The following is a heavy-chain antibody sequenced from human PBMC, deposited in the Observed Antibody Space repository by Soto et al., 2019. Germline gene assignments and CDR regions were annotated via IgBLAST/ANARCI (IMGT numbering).Heavy chain of an antibody. CDR1: GFTFSSYG. Sequence: SLRLSCAASGFTFSSYGMHWVRQAPGKGLEWVAVISYDGSNKYYADSVKGRFTISRDNSKNTLYLQMNSLRAEDTAVYYCATARLWYGDYTYNHYFNYWVQGTLVSV. V-gene: IGHV3-30*03. CDR3: ATARLWYGDYTYNHYFNY. CDR2: ISYDGSNK. D-gene: IGHD4-17*01. J-gene: IGHJ4*02.